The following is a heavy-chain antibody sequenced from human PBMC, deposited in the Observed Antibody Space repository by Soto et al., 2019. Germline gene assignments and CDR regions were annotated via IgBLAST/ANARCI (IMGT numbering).Heavy chain of an antibody. V-gene: IGHV3-9*01. CDR2: ISWNSGSI. CDR1: GSTFDDYA. Sequence: GGSLRLSCAASGSTFDDYAMHWVRQAPGKGLEWVSGISWNSGSIGYADSVKGRFTISRDNAKNSLYLQMNSLRAEDTALYYCAKERATTTAFDYWGQGALVTVSS. J-gene: IGHJ4*02. CDR3: AKERATTTAFDY. D-gene: IGHD4-17*01.